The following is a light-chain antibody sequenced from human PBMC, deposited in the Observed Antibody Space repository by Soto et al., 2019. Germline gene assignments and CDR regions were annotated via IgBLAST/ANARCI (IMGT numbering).Light chain of an antibody. CDR2: GAS. Sequence: EIVLTQSPGTLSLSPGERATLSCRASQSVSSSYLAWYQQKPGQAPRLLIYGASSRATGIPDRFSGSGSGTGFTLTISSLEPADFAVYYCQQSGSSPQTFGQGTKVEIK. CDR3: QQSGSSPQT. V-gene: IGKV3-20*01. J-gene: IGKJ1*01. CDR1: QSVSSSY.